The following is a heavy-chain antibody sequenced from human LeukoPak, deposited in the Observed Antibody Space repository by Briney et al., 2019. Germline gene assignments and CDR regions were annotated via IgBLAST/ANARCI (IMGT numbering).Heavy chain of an antibody. CDR3: AGGSGIWYWFDP. Sequence: GASVKPSSKASRALFSSYAISWVREAAGHGRGWLGRIIPILGIANYAPKFQGRVTTTAHKSTSTAYMELSSLRSEDTAVYYCAGGSGIWYWFDPWGQGTLVTVSS. D-gene: IGHD2-15*01. CDR1: RALFSSYA. J-gene: IGHJ5*02. CDR2: IIPILGIA. V-gene: IGHV1-69*04.